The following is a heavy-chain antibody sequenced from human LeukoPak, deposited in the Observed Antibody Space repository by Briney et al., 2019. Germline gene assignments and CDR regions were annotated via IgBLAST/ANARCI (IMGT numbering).Heavy chain of an antibody. D-gene: IGHD2-2*01. Sequence: GGSLRLSCAASGFTFSSYGMNWVRQAPGKGLEWVSYISSSSSTIYYADSVKGRFTISRDNAKNSLYLQMNSLRAEDTAVYYCAREKAKGYCSSTSCYPDYWGQGTLVTVSS. J-gene: IGHJ4*02. CDR1: GFTFSSYG. CDR2: ISSSSSTI. CDR3: AREKAKGYCSSTSCYPDY. V-gene: IGHV3-48*01.